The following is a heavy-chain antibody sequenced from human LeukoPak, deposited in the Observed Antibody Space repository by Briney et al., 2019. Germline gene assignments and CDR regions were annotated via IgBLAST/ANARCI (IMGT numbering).Heavy chain of an antibody. V-gene: IGHV4-59*01. J-gene: IGHJ4*02. CDR2: IYYSGST. CDR3: ARGYCSGGSCYWVY. CDR1: GGSISSYY. Sequence: KTSETLSLTCTVSGGSISSYYWSWIRQPPGKGLEWIGYIYYSGSTNYNPSLKSRVTISVDTSKNQFSLKLSSVTAADTAVYYCARGYCSGGSCYWVYWGQGTLVTVSS. D-gene: IGHD2-15*01.